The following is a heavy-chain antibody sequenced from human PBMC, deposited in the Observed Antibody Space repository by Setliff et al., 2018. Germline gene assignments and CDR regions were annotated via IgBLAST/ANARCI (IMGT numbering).Heavy chain of an antibody. Sequence: GASVKVSCKASGYTFTSYAMNWVRQAPGQGLEWMGWVNTNTGNPTYAQGFTGRFVFSLDTSVSTAYLQISSLKAEGTAVYYCARPYSSSARWYFDLWGRGTLVTVSS. J-gene: IGHJ2*01. D-gene: IGHD6-6*01. V-gene: IGHV7-4-1*02. CDR3: ARPYSSSARWYFDL. CDR1: GYTFTSYA. CDR2: VNTNTGNP.